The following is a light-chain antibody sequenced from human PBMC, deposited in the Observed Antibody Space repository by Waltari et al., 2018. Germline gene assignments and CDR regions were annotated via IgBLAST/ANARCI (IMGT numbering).Light chain of an antibody. J-gene: IGKJ1*01. CDR1: QSVLYNSNNQNY. V-gene: IGKV4-1*01. CDR2: WAS. CDR3: QQYYSART. Sequence: DIVMTQSPDSLSVSLGERATINCKSGQSVLYNSNNQNYLAWYQQKPGQPPKLLISWASPRGSGVPYRLSGSGSGTDFTLTFSSLQAGDVAVYYCQQYYSARTFGQGTKVEIK.